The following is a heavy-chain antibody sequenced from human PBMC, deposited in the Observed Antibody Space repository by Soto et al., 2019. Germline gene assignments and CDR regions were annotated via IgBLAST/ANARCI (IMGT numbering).Heavy chain of an antibody. Sequence: EVQLVESGGGVVRPGGSLRLSCAASGFTFDDYGMSWVRQAPGKGLEWVSGINWNGGSTGYADSVKGRFTISRDNAKNSLYLEMNSLRAEDTALYHCARVVVPAATGAFDIWGQGTMVTVSS. J-gene: IGHJ3*02. CDR2: INWNGGST. CDR3: ARVVVPAATGAFDI. CDR1: GFTFDDYG. V-gene: IGHV3-20*01. D-gene: IGHD2-2*01.